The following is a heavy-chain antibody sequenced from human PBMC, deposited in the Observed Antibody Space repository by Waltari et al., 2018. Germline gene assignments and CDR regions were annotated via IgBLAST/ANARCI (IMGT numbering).Heavy chain of an antibody. V-gene: IGHV3-48*01. CDR3: AKDREGYGDSYFDY. J-gene: IGHJ4*02. CDR1: GFTFSSYS. CDR2: ISSSSSTI. Sequence: EVQLVESGGGLVQPGGSLRLSCAASGFTFSSYSMNWVRQAPGKGLEWVSYISSSSSTIYYADSVKGRFTISRDNAKNSLYLQMNSLRAEDTAVYYCAKDREGYGDSYFDYWGQGTLVTVSS. D-gene: IGHD4-17*01.